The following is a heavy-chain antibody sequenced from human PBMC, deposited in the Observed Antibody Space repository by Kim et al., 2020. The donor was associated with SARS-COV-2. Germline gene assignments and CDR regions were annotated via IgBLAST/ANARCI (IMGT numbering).Heavy chain of an antibody. Sequence: GGSLRLSCAASGFTFSSYGMHWVRQAPGKGLEWVAVIWYDGSNKYYADSVKGRFTISRDNSKNTLYLQMNSLRAEDTAVYYCARDQVPYYGSGTFDEDWGQGTLVTVSS. CDR1: GFTFSSYG. D-gene: IGHD3-10*01. CDR2: IWYDGSNK. CDR3: ARDQVPYYGSGTFDED. J-gene: IGHJ4*02. V-gene: IGHV3-33*01.